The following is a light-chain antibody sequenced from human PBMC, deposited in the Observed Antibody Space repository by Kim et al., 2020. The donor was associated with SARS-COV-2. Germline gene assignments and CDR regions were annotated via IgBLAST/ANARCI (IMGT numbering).Light chain of an antibody. CDR1: QYLATW. CDR3: QQYKSDPYT. V-gene: IGKV1-5*01. J-gene: IGKJ2*01. Sequence: DIQMTQYPSTLSASVGDTVSITCRASQYLATWVAWYQQKPGMAPKVLMYDASKLKSGVPSRFSGSGSGTEFTLTITSLQPDDFATYYCQQYKSDPYTFGQGTKLDIK. CDR2: DAS.